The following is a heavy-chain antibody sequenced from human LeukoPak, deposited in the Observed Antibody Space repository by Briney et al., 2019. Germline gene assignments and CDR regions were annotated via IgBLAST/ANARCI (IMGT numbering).Heavy chain of an antibody. CDR2: ISGSGGST. D-gene: IGHD3-3*01. CDR3: AKVGYYDFWSGHRDY. V-gene: IGHV3-23*01. CDR1: GFTFSSYA. Sequence: GSLRLSCAASGFTFSSYAMSWVRQAPGKGLEWVSAISGSGGSTYYADSVKGRFTISRDNSKNTLYLQMNSLRAEDTAVYYCAKVGYYDFWSGHRDYWGQGTLVTVSS. J-gene: IGHJ4*02.